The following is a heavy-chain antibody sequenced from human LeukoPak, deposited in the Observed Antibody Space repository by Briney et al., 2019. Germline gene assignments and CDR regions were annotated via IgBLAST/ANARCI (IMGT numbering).Heavy chain of an antibody. CDR2: ISSSGSTI. D-gene: IGHD6-13*01. V-gene: IGHV3-48*04. Sequence: QAGGSLRLSCAASGFTFSSYSMNWVRQAPGKGLEWVSYISSSGSTIYYADSVKGRFTISRDNAKNSLYLQMNSLRAEDTAVYYCARDIAAAGDNWFDPWGQGTLVTVSS. CDR1: GFTFSSYS. CDR3: ARDIAAAGDNWFDP. J-gene: IGHJ5*02.